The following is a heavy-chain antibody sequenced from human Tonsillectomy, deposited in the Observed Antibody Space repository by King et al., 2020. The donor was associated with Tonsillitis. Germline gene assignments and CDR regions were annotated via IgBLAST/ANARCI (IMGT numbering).Heavy chain of an antibody. Sequence: QLVQSGAEVRKPGASVRVSCKASGYTFSDYYMHWVRQAPGQGLEWMGWINPNKGGTNYAHKFQGGVTMTRDTSISPAYMEMSRLRCDDTAVYFCARGTYFDFWSGYYENIESFDYWGQGTLVSVSS. J-gene: IGHJ4*02. D-gene: IGHD3-3*01. V-gene: IGHV1-2*02. CDR3: ARGTYFDFWSGYYENIESFDY. CDR1: GYTFSDYY. CDR2: INPNKGGT.